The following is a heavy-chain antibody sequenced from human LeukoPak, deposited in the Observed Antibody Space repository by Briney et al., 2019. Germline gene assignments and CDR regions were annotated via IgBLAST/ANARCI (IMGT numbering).Heavy chain of an antibody. J-gene: IGHJ4*02. CDR2: LNEDGGIT. V-gene: IGHV3-74*01. CDR1: GXSFSSFW. Sequence: GGSLRLSCEGSGXSFSSFWMHWVRQAPGEGLVWVSRLNEDGGITNYADFAKGRFTISRDNARNTLYLQMNSLSADDTAVYYCTRDIGGRSAYWGQGALVTVSS. D-gene: IGHD3-16*01. CDR3: TRDIGGRSAY.